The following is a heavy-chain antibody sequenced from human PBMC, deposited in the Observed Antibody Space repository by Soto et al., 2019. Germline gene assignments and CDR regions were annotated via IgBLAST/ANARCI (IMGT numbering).Heavy chain of an antibody. CDR2: ISAYNGNT. Sequence: QVQLVQSGAEVKKPGASVKVSCKASGYTFTSYGISWVRQAPGQGLEWMGWISAYNGNTNYAQKLQGRVTMTTDTSTSTAYMELRSLRSDDTAVYYCARVRCCSSTSCYDYYYYYMDVWGKGTTVTVSS. D-gene: IGHD2-2*01. CDR1: GYTFTSYG. J-gene: IGHJ6*03. V-gene: IGHV1-18*01. CDR3: ARVRCCSSTSCYDYYYYYMDV.